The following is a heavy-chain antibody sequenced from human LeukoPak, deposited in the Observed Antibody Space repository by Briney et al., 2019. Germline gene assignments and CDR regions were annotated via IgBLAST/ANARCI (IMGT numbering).Heavy chain of an antibody. CDR3: ARDRDDYVWGSYRFAG. V-gene: IGHV3-21*01. J-gene: IGHJ4*02. CDR1: GFTFSSYS. D-gene: IGHD3-16*02. CDR2: ISSSSSYI. Sequence: PGGSLRLSCAASGFTFSSYSMNWVRQAPGKGLEWVSSISSSSSYIYYADSVKGRFTISRDNAKNSLYLQMNSLRAEDTAVYYCARDRDDYVWGSYRFAGWGQGTLVTVSS.